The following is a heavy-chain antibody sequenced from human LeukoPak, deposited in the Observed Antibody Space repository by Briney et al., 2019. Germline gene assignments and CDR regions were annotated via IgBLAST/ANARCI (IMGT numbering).Heavy chain of an antibody. J-gene: IGHJ4*02. Sequence: GGSLRLSCAVSAFTFSDNYMTWIRQAPGKGLESVSYISPSGTDISYADSVKGRFTISRDNSKNTLFLQMNSLRAEDTAVYFCASRDSGDYPYFDYWGQGALVTVSS. CDR3: ASRDSGDYPYFDY. V-gene: IGHV3-11*01. CDR1: AFTFSDNY. CDR2: ISPSGTDI. D-gene: IGHD4-17*01.